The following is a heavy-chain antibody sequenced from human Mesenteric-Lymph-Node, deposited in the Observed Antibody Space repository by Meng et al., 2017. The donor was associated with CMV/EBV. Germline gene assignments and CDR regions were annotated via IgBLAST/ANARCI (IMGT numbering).Heavy chain of an antibody. CDR3: AREGDFWSGYYYYYGMDV. Sequence: SETLSLTCTVSGGSISSSSYYWGWIRQPPGKGLEWIGGIYYSGSTYYNPSLKSRVTISVDTSKNQFSLKLSSVTAADTAVYYCAREGDFWSGYYYYYGMDVWGQGTTVTVSS. J-gene: IGHJ6*02. CDR2: IYYSGST. CDR1: GGSISSSSYY. V-gene: IGHV4-39*07. D-gene: IGHD3-3*01.